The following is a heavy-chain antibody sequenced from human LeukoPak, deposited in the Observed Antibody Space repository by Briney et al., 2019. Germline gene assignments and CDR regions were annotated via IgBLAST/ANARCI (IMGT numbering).Heavy chain of an antibody. D-gene: IGHD3-3*01. CDR2: INHSGST. J-gene: IGHJ4*02. CDR1: GGSISSGGYY. CDR3: ARRHDFWSGYHYFDY. Sequence: SETLSLTCTVSGGSISSGGYYWSWIRQPPGKGLEWIGEINHSGSTNYNPSLKSRVTISVDTSKNQFSLKLSSVTAADTAVYYCARRHDFWSGYHYFDYWGQGTLVTVSS. V-gene: IGHV4-39*07.